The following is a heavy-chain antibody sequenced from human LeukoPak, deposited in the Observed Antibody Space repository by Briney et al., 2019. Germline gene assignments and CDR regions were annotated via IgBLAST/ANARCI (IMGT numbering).Heavy chain of an antibody. D-gene: IGHD4-17*01. J-gene: IGHJ4*02. CDR2: INWNGGRT. CDR1: GSMLDDYG. CDR3: ARDYDYGDYPGY. Sequence: GGSLRLSCAASGSMLDDYGLSWVRQAPGRGLEWVSGINWNGGRTGYADSVKGRFTISRDNAKNSLYLQMNSLRAEDTALYYCARDYDYGDYPGYWGQGTLVTVSS. V-gene: IGHV3-20*04.